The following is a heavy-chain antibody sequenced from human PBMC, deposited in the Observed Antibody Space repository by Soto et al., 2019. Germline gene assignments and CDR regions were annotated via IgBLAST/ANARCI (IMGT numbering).Heavy chain of an antibody. CDR3: AKDRVRGRFGESSFDV. CDR1: GFTFDDYA. D-gene: IGHD3-10*01. J-gene: IGHJ3*01. CDR2: ISWNTYTI. Sequence: EVQLVESGGGLVQPGRSLRLSCAASGFTFDDYAMHWVRQAPGKGLEWVSGISWNTYTIDYADSVKGRFTISRENAKKSLYLQMNRLRAEDTALYYCAKDRVRGRFGESSFDVWGQGTMVTVSS. V-gene: IGHV3-9*01.